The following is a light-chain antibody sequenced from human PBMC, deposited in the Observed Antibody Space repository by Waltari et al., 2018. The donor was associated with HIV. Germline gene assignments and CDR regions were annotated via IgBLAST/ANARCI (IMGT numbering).Light chain of an antibody. CDR1: SSDIGSYNL. J-gene: IGLJ2*01. CDR3: CSYAGSHSFFVI. V-gene: IGLV2-23*02. Sequence: QSALTQPASVSGSPGQSITISCTGTSSDIGSYNLVSWYQQHPDKAPQLMIYEDTKRPSGVSNRFSGSKSGNTASLTISGLQAEDEADYYCCSYAGSHSFFVIFGGGTKLTVL. CDR2: EDT.